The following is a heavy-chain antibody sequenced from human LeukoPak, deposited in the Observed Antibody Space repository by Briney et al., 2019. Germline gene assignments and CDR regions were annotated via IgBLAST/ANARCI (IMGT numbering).Heavy chain of an antibody. V-gene: IGHV3-23*01. Sequence: GGSLRLSCAASGFTFSTYAMSWVRQAPGKGLEWVSAVRGSGSDTYYADSVKGRFTISRDNSKNTLYLQMNSLRAEDTAVYYCARDRPYYGMDVWGQGTTVTVSS. CDR3: ARDRPYYGMDV. D-gene: IGHD6-6*01. CDR2: VRGSGSDT. J-gene: IGHJ6*02. CDR1: GFTFSTYA.